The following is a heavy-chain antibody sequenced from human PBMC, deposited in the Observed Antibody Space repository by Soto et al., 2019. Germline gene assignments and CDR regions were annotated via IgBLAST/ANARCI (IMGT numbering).Heavy chain of an antibody. Sequence: GESLKISCKGSGYSFTSYWIGWVRQMPGKGLEWMGIIYPGDSDTRYSPSFQGQVTISADKSISTAYLQWSSLKASDTAMYYCARHIGSSDWYYDSSGYYYDAFDIWGQGTMLTVSS. V-gene: IGHV5-51*01. CDR2: IYPGDSDT. CDR3: ARHIGSSDWYYDSSGYYYDAFDI. CDR1: GYSFTSYW. J-gene: IGHJ3*02. D-gene: IGHD3-22*01.